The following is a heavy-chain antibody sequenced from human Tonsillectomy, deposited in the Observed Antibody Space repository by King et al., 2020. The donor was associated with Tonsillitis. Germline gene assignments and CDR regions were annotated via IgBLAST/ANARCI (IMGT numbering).Heavy chain of an antibody. CDR3: VAGLGRTNGDS. Sequence: VQLVESGGGLVPPGGSLRLSCAASGFTFSNAWMSWVRQAPGKGLEGVGRVQLKSDGGTIYYAAPVKGRFTISRDDSKRTLYLQMNNLKVEDTAVYYCVAGLGRTNGDSWGQGTLVTVAS. J-gene: IGHJ4*02. CDR1: GFTFSNAW. V-gene: IGHV3-15*01. D-gene: IGHD1-14*01. CDR2: VQLKSDGGTI.